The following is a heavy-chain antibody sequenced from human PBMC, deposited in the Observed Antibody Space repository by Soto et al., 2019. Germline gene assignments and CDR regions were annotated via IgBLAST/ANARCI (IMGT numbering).Heavy chain of an antibody. D-gene: IGHD3-9*01. CDR1: GGSISSSSYY. CDR3: ATDLIRGLRYFDWLVNEPRSFDI. CDR2: IYYSGST. J-gene: IGHJ3*02. Sequence: PSETLSLTCTVSGGSISSSSYYWGWIRQPPGKGLEWIGSIYYSGSTYYNPSLKSRVTISVDTSKNQFSLKLSSVTAADTAVYYCATDLIRGLRYFDWLVNEPRSFDIWGQGTMVTVSS. V-gene: IGHV4-39*01.